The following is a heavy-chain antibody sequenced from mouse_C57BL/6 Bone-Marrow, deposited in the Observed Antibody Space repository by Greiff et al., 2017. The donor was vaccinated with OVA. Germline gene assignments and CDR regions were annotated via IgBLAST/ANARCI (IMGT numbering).Heavy chain of an antibody. CDR3: TSYGNFDY. CDR1: GFNIKDDY. V-gene: IGHV14-4*01. D-gene: IGHD2-1*01. J-gene: IGHJ2*01. Sequence: VQLQQSGAELVRPVASVTLSCTASGFNIKDDYMHWVKQRPEQGLEWIGWIDPENGDTEYASKFQGKATITADTSSNTAYLQLSSLTSEDTAVYYCTSYGNFDYWGQGTTLTVSS. CDR2: IDPENGDT.